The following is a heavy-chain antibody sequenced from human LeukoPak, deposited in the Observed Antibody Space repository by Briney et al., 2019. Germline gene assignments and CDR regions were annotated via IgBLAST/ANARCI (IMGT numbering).Heavy chain of an antibody. J-gene: IGHJ4*02. Sequence: SETLSLTCAVYGGSFSGYYWSWIRQPPGKGLEWIGEISHSGSTNYNPSLKSRVTISVDTSKNQFSLKLSSVTAADTAVYYCARGVYYWGQGTLVTVSS. V-gene: IGHV4-34*01. CDR2: ISHSGST. CDR1: GGSFSGYY. CDR3: ARGVYY.